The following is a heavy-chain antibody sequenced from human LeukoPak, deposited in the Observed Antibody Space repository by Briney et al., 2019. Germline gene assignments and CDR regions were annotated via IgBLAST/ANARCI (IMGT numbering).Heavy chain of an antibody. Sequence: PSETLSLTCTVSGGSITGYYWSWIRQPPGKGLEWIAYVRDNGASNYTPSLKSRVTISVDTRNNQLSLMLNFVTAADTAIYYCARQPAGTAAFDIWGLGTMVTVSS. CDR3: ARQPAGTAAFDI. CDR1: GGSITGYY. D-gene: IGHD1-14*01. CDR2: VRDNGAS. V-gene: IGHV4-59*08. J-gene: IGHJ3*02.